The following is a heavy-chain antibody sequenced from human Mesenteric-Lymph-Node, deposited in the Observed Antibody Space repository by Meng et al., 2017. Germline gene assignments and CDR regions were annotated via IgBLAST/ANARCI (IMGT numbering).Heavy chain of an antibody. J-gene: IGHJ4*02. D-gene: IGHD1-14*01. Sequence: QVQLQESGPGLVKPSQTLSLTCTVSGGSISNSDYYWSWIRQPPGKGLEWIGYIYYSGSTYYNPSLKSRVTMSVDNSKNQFSLKLNSMTAADTAVYYCVRDPTGGEDHQRVWGQGTLVTVSS. CDR2: IYYSGST. CDR1: GGSISNSDYY. CDR3: VRDPTGGEDHQRV. V-gene: IGHV4-30-4*01.